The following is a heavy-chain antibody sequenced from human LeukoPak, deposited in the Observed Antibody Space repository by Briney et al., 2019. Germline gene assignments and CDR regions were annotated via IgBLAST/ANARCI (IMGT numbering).Heavy chain of an antibody. Sequence: GSSVKVSCKASGGTFSSYAISWVRQAPGQGLEWMGGIIPIFGTANYAQKFQGRVTITTDKSTSTAYMELSSLRSQDTAVYNCARDLDVGSYGAFNFWGQRTLVSVSS. D-gene: IGHD4-17*01. CDR1: GGTFSSYA. J-gene: IGHJ4*02. CDR2: IIPIFGTA. V-gene: IGHV1-69*05. CDR3: ARDLDVGSYGAFNF.